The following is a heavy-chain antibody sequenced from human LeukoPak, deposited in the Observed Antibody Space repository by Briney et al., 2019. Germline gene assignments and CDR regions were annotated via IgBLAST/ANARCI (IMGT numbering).Heavy chain of an antibody. J-gene: IGHJ4*02. V-gene: IGHV3-48*01. D-gene: IGHD1-26*01. CDR1: GFTFSNYS. Sequence: GGSLRLSCAASGFTFSNYSMNWVRQAPGKGLEWVSYISSSSGTINYADSVKGRFTISRDNSKNTLYLQMNSLRAEDTAVFYCAKIAETSGSYGQGYDYWGQGTLVTVSS. CDR2: ISSSSGTI. CDR3: AKIAETSGSYGQGYDY.